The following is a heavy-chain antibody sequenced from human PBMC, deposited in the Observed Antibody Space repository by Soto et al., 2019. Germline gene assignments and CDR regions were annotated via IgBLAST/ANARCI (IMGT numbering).Heavy chain of an antibody. CDR3: ARAQDLLEWFHYYYGMDV. CDR2: INHSGST. CDR1: GGSFSGYY. V-gene: IGHV4-34*01. Sequence: SETLSLTCAVYGGSFSGYYWSWIRQPPGKGLEWVGEINHSGSTNYNPSLKSRVTISVDTSKNQFSLKLSSVTAADTAVYYCARAQDLLEWFHYYYGMDVWGQGTTVTVSS. J-gene: IGHJ6*02. D-gene: IGHD3-3*01.